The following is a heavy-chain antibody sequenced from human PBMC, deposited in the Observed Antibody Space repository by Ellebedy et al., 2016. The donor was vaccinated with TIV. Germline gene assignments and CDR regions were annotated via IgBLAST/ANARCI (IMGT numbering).Heavy chain of an antibody. CDR1: GGSIRNCY. CDR2: MYYSGSS. V-gene: IGHV4-59*01. Sequence: MPGGSLRLSCTVSGGSIRNCYCTWIRQPPGKGLEWIGHMYYSGSSNYNPSLKSRVTMSIDTSKNQFSLKMSSVTAADTAVYYCAASESADSAYWGPGTPVTVSS. CDR3: AASESADSAY. J-gene: IGHJ4*02. D-gene: IGHD2-2*01.